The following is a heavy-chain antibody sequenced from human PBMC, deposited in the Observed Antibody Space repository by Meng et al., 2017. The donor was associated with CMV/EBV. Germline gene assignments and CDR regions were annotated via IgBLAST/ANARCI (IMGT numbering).Heavy chain of an antibody. D-gene: IGHD6-19*01. CDR1: GGTFSSYA. V-gene: IGHV1-69*10. Sequence: SVKVSCKASGGTFSSYAISWVRQAPGQGLEWMGWIIPILGIANYAQKFQGRVTITADKSTSTAYMELSSLRSEDTAVYYCASAGGWLGYYYYGMDVWGQGTTVTVSS. CDR2: IIPILGIA. CDR3: ASAGGWLGYYYYGMDV. J-gene: IGHJ6*02.